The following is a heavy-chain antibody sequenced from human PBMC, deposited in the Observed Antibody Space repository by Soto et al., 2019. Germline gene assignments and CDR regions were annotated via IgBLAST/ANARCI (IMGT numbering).Heavy chain of an antibody. V-gene: IGHV4-39*01. CDR2: IYYSGST. J-gene: IGHJ4*02. CDR3: ARLSGIQLWSGYYFDY. Sequence: PSETLSLTCTVSGGSISSSSYYWGWIRQPPGKGLEWIGSIYYSGSTYYNPSLKSRVTISVDTSKNQFSLKLSSVTAADTAVYYCARLSGIQLWSGYYFDYWGQGTLVTVSS. CDR1: GGSISSSSYY. D-gene: IGHD5-18*01.